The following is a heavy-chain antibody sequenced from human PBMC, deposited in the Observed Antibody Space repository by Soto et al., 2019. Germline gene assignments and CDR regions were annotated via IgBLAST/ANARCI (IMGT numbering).Heavy chain of an antibody. CDR1: GYTFTSYG. CDR2: ISAYNGKA. J-gene: IGHJ6*02. D-gene: IGHD6-19*01. V-gene: IGHV1-18*01. Sequence: ASVKVSCKASGYTFTSYGISWVRQAPGQGLEWMGWISAYNGKANYAQKFQGRVTITADESTSTAYMELSSLRSEDTAVYYCASGVAVADIFYYYYGMDVWGQGTTVTVSS. CDR3: ASGVAVADIFYYYYGMDV.